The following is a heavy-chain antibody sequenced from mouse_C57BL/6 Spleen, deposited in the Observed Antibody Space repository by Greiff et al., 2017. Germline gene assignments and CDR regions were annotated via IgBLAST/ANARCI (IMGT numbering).Heavy chain of an antibody. CDR3: ARPFYDYDVWAMDY. V-gene: IGHV1-64*01. D-gene: IGHD2-4*01. CDR1: GYTFTCYW. J-gene: IGHJ4*01. Sequence: QVQLQQPGAELVKPGASVKLSCKASGYTFTCYWMHWVKQRPGQGLEWIGMIHPNSGSTNYNEKFKSKATLTVDKSSSAAYMQLSSLTSEDSAVYYGARPFYDYDVWAMDYWGQGTSVTVSS. CDR2: IHPNSGST.